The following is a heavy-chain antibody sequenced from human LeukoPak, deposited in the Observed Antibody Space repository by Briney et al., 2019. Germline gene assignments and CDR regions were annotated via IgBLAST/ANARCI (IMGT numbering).Heavy chain of an antibody. CDR3: ARGLFSGSPGFSYHFDY. CDR2: INWNGGST. D-gene: IGHD1-26*01. V-gene: IGHV3-20*04. J-gene: IGHJ4*02. Sequence: GGSLRLSCASSGFTFDDYGMSWVRQAPGKGLEWVSGINWNGGSTGYADSVKGRFTISRDNAKNSLYLQMNSLRVEDTALYYCARGLFSGSPGFSYHFDYWGQGTLVTVSS. CDR1: GFTFDDYG.